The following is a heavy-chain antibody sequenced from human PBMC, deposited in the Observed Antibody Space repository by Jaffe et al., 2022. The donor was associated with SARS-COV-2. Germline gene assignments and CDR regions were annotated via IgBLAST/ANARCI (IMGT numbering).Heavy chain of an antibody. V-gene: IGHV3-23*01. Sequence: EVQLLESGGGLVQPGGSLRLSCAASGFTFSSYAMSWVRQAPGKGLEWVSAISGSGGSTYYADSVKGRFTISRDNSKNTLYLQMNSLRAEDTAVYYCAKDRSCSGGSCYYYYYGMDVWGQGTTVTVSS. CDR1: GFTFSSYA. J-gene: IGHJ6*02. CDR3: AKDRSCSGGSCYYYYYGMDV. D-gene: IGHD2-15*01. CDR2: ISGSGGST.